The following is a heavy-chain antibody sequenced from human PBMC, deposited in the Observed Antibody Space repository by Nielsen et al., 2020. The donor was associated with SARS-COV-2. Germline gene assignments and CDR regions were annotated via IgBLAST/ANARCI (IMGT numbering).Heavy chain of an antibody. D-gene: IGHD6-13*01. CDR3: TTTMWSSSWYYFDY. CDR1: GFTFSNAW. CDR2: IKSKTDGGTT. V-gene: IGHV3-15*01. J-gene: IGHJ4*02. Sequence: GESLKISCAASGFTFSNAWMSWVRQAPGKGLEWVGCIKSKTDGGTTDYAAPVKGRFTISRDDSKNTLYLQMNSLKTEDTAVYYCTTTMWSSSWYYFDYWGQGTLVTVSS.